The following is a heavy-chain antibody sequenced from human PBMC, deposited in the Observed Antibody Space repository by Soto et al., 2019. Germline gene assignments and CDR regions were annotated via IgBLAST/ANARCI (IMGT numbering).Heavy chain of an antibody. V-gene: IGHV3-30*04. CDR2: ITRDGYNK. Sequence: PGGSLRLSCAVSGFIFKNYALNWVRQAPGKGLEWVASITRDGYNKYYADSVKGRFTISRDNSKNTLSLQMTALRVEDSSVYYCTESSGGSSSVGMDYWGPGTLVTVSS. CDR1: GFIFKNYA. J-gene: IGHJ4*02. CDR3: TESSGGSSSVGMDY. D-gene: IGHD6-6*01.